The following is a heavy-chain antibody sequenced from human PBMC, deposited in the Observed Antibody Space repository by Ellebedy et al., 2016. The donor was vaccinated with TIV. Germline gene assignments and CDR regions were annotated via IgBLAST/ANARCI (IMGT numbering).Heavy chain of an antibody. Sequence: AASVKVSCKASGYTFTSYDINWARQATGQGPEWMGWMSPSNGGSGYSQKFQGRVTMTRDISVSTAYMELSNLTPDDTAVYYCARGIAAGVDYWGQGTLVTVSS. J-gene: IGHJ4*02. V-gene: IGHV1-8*01. CDR3: ARGIAAGVDY. CDR1: GYTFTSYD. CDR2: MSPSNGGS. D-gene: IGHD6-13*01.